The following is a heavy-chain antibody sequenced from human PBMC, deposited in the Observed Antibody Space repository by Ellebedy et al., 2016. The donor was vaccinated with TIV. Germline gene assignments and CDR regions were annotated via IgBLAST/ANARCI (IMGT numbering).Heavy chain of an antibody. Sequence: MPSETLSLTCTVSGYSISSGYYWGWIRQSPGKGLEWMGSIYHSGSTYYNPSLKSRVTMSVDTSKNQFSLKLNSVTADDTAVYYCARGLWFGELDVWGQGTTVTVSS. D-gene: IGHD3-10*01. CDR1: GYSISSGYY. V-gene: IGHV4-38-2*02. CDR3: ARGLWFGELDV. J-gene: IGHJ6*02. CDR2: IYHSGST.